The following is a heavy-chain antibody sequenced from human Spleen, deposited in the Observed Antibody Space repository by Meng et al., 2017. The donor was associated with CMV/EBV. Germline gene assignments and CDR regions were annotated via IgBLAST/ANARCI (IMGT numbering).Heavy chain of an antibody. CDR1: GYSFTTHY. J-gene: IGHJ4*02. Sequence: ASVKVSCKASGYSFTTHYMNWVRQAPGQGLEWMGMINPNRGATGYAQKFQGRVTMTGDTSTNTVFLEVNSLTSEDTAVYFCARRNRDEYFFDYWGQGTLVTVSS. CDR2: INPNRGAT. D-gene: IGHD2/OR15-2a*01. V-gene: IGHV1-46*01. CDR3: ARRNRDEYFFDY.